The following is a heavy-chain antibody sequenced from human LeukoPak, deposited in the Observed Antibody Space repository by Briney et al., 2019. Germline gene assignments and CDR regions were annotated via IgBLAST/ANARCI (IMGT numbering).Heavy chain of an antibody. CDR2: ISSSSSYI. V-gene: IGHV3-21*01. CDR3: ARDRAGIGGYDLNYYGMDV. CDR1: GFTFSSYS. J-gene: IGHJ6*04. D-gene: IGHD5-12*01. Sequence: GGSLRLSRAASGFTFSSYSMNWVRQAPGKGLERVSSISSSSSYIYYADSVKGRFTISRDNAKNSLYLQMNSLRAEDTAVYYCARDRAGIGGYDLNYYGMDVWGKGTTVTVSS.